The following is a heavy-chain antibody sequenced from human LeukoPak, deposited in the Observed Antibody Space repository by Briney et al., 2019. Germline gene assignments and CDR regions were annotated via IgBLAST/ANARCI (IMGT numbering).Heavy chain of an antibody. Sequence: PGRSLRLSCAASGFTFSSYGMHWVRQAPGKGLEWVAVISYDGSNKYYADSVKGRFTISRDNSKNTLYLQMNSLRAEDTAVYYCARAGIAAADYYYYGMDVWGQGTTVTVSS. CDR2: ISYDGSNK. CDR3: ARAGIAAADYYYYGMDV. J-gene: IGHJ6*02. D-gene: IGHD6-13*01. V-gene: IGHV3-30*03. CDR1: GFTFSSYG.